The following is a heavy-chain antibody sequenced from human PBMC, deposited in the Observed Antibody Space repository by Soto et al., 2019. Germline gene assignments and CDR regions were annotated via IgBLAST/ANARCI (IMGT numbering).Heavy chain of an antibody. Sequence: QVQLVQSGAEVKKPGSSVKVSCKASGGTFSSYTISWVRQAPGQGLEWMGRIIPILGIANYAQKFQGRVTIPADKSTSPAYMELSSLRSEDTAVYYCARERITIFGVVITHDAFDIWGQGTMVTVSS. J-gene: IGHJ3*02. V-gene: IGHV1-69*08. CDR1: GGTFSSYT. CDR2: IIPILGIA. D-gene: IGHD3-3*01. CDR3: ARERITIFGVVITHDAFDI.